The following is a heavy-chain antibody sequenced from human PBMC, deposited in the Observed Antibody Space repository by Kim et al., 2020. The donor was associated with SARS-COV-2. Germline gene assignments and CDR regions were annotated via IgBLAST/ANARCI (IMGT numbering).Heavy chain of an antibody. D-gene: IGHD6-6*01. J-gene: IGHJ4*02. Sequence: SETLSLTCAVSGGSIISGDYYWSWIRQHPGKGLEWIGYISYSGGTFHNPSLNPSLKSRVLISVDTSKSQFSLNLSSVTAADSAVYYCARVPVEPRRQYYFDYWGQGTLVTVSS. CDR1: GGSIISGDYY. CDR3: ARVPVEPRRQYYFDY. V-gene: IGHV4-31*11. CDR2: ISYSGGT.